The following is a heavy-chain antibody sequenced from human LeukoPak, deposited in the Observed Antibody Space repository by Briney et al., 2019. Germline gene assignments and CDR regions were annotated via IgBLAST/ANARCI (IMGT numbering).Heavy chain of an antibody. V-gene: IGHV4-39*07. Sequence: SETLSLTCTVSGGSISSSSYYWGWIRQPPGKGLEWIGSIYYSGSTYYNPSLKSRVTISVDTSKNQLSLKLSSVTAADTAVYYCASTGFGELNAYYFDYWGQGTLVTVSS. CDR3: ASTGFGELNAYYFDY. CDR1: GGSISSSSYY. D-gene: IGHD3-10*01. J-gene: IGHJ4*02. CDR2: IYYSGST.